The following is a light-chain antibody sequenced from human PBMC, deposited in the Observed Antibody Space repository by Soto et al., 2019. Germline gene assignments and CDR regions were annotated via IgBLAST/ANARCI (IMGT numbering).Light chain of an antibody. CDR3: SSYTSSSTLLV. Sequence: QSALTQPASVSGSPEQSITISCSGTSSDVGGYNFVSWYQHHPGKAPKLMIYEVSNRPSGVSNRFSGSKSGNTASLTISGLQAEDEADYYCSSYTSSSTLLVFGGGTKLTVL. CDR1: SSDVGGYNF. J-gene: IGLJ2*01. CDR2: EVS. V-gene: IGLV2-14*01.